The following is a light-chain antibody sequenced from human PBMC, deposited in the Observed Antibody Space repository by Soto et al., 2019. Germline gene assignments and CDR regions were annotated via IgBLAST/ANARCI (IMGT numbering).Light chain of an antibody. CDR1: QSVSRSF. CDR3: HQYGSSPYT. CDR2: GAS. Sequence: EIVLTQSPGTLSLSPGERATLSCRASQSVSRSFLAWYQKKPGQAPRLLIYGASSRATGIQDRFSGSGSGTDFTLNISRLEPEDFAIYYCHQYGSSPYTFGQGTKLEIK. J-gene: IGKJ2*01. V-gene: IGKV3-20*01.